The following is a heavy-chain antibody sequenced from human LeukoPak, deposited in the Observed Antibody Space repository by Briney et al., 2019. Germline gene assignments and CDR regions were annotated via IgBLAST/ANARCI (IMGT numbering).Heavy chain of an antibody. J-gene: IGHJ4*02. CDR3: ARDGGDCSGDSCYVDY. Sequence: GGSLRLSCAASGFTFSSYSMIWVRQAPGKGLEWVSYISSSSSTIYYADSVKGRFTISRDNAKNSLYLQMNSLRAEDTALYYCARDGGDCSGDSCYVDYWGQGTLVTVSS. V-gene: IGHV3-48*04. D-gene: IGHD2-15*01. CDR2: ISSSSSTI. CDR1: GFTFSSYS.